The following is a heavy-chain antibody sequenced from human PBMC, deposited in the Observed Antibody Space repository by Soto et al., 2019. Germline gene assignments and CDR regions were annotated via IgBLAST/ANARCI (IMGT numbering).Heavy chain of an antibody. V-gene: IGHV3-23*01. CDR1: GFTFNNYA. Sequence: PGGSLRLSCAASGFTFNNYAMEWVRQAPGKGLEWVSDISGSGGSTFYADSVRGRFTISRDNSKNTLYLQMNSLRDEDTAVYYCERVPQGANYDRSGYPDYWGQGTQVTVSS. CDR3: ERVPQGANYDRSGYPDY. CDR2: ISGSGGST. D-gene: IGHD3-22*01. J-gene: IGHJ4*02.